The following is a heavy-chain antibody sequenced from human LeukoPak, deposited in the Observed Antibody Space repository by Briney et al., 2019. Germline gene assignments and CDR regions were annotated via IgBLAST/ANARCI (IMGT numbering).Heavy chain of an antibody. V-gene: IGHV4-61*02. CDR3: ARVTVGDYDPDDY. Sequence: SETLSLTCTVSGNSISSGDYYWSWIRQPAGKGLEWIGRIYTSGSTNYNPSLKSRVTISGDTSKNQFSLRLSSVTAADTAVYYCARVTVGDYDPDDYWGQGTLVTVSS. CDR2: IYTSGST. CDR1: GNSISSGDYY. D-gene: IGHD4-17*01. J-gene: IGHJ4*02.